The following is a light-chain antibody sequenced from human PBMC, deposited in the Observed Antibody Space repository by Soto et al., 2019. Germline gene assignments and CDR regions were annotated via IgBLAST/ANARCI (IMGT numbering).Light chain of an antibody. J-gene: IGKJ5*01. CDR2: AAS. CDR3: QQSYSTPR. V-gene: IGKV1-39*01. Sequence: DIQMTQSPSSLSASVGDRVTITCRASQSISSYLNWYQQKPGKAPKLLIYAASSLQRGVPSRFSGSGSGTDFPLTISSLQPEDFATYYCQQSYSTPRFGQGTRLEIK. CDR1: QSISSY.